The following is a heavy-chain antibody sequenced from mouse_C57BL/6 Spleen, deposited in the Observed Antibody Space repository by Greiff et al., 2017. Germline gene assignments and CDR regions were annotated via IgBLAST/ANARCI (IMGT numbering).Heavy chain of an antibody. V-gene: IGHV1-85*01. Sequence: VKLMESGPELVKPGASVKLSCKASGYTFTSYDINWVKQRPGQGLEWIGWLYPRDGSTKYNEKFKGKATLTVDTSSSTAYMELHSLTSVDSAVYVCAREEIYYDYDGSWFAYWGQGTLVTVSA. CDR3: AREEIYYDYDGSWFAY. D-gene: IGHD2-4*01. CDR2: LYPRDGST. J-gene: IGHJ3*01. CDR1: GYTFTSYD.